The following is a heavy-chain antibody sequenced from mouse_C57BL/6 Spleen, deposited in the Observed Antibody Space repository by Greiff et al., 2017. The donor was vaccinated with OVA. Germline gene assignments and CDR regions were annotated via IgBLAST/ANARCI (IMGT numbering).Heavy chain of an antibody. CDR2: IYPSDSET. V-gene: IGHV1-61*01. CDR3: ARGPYYGSSYRYYFDY. CDR1: GYTFTSYW. D-gene: IGHD1-1*01. Sequence: QVQLQQPGAELVRPGSSVKLSCKASGYTFTSYWMDWVKQRPGQGLEWIGNIYPSDSETHYNQKFKDKATLTVDKSSSTAYMQLSSLTSEESAVYYCARGPYYGSSYRYYFDYWGQGTTLTVSS. J-gene: IGHJ2*01.